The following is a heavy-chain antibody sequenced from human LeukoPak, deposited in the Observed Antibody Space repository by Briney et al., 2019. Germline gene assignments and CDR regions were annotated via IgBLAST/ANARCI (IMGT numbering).Heavy chain of an antibody. D-gene: IGHD3-9*01. CDR3: ARDRRYYDILTGYYGAFDI. CDR1: GFTFSSYW. V-gene: IGHV3-7*04. J-gene: IGHJ3*02. Sequence: PRGSLRLSCAASGFTFSSYWMSWVRQAPGKGLEWVANIKQDGSEKYYVDSVKGRFTISRDNAKNSLYLQMNSLRAEDTAVYYCARDRRYYDILTGYYGAFDIWGQGTMVTVSS. CDR2: IKQDGSEK.